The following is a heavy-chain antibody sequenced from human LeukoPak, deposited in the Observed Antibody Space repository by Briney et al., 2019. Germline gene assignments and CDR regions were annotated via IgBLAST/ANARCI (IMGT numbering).Heavy chain of an antibody. V-gene: IGHV3-66*01. J-gene: IGHJ4*02. CDR2: IYSGVST. D-gene: IGHD3-22*01. CDR3: ATGGHYYDSSDYYYAFDY. CDR1: GFTVRSKY. Sequence: GGSLRLSCAASGFTVRSKYMSWVRQAPGKGLEWVSIIYSGVSTDYADSVKGRFTISRDNSKNTLYLQMNSLTAEDTAVYYCATGGHYYDSSDYYYAFDYWGQGTLVTVSS.